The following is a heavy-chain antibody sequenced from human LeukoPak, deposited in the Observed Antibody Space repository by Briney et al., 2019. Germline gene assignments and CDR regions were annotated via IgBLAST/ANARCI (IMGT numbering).Heavy chain of an antibody. Sequence: GGSLRLSCAASGFTFSSYEMNWVRQAPGKGLEWVSYISSSGSTIYYADPVKGRLTISRDNAKNSLYLQMNSLRAEDTAVYYCARYHDFWSGYGIFDYWGQGTLVTVSS. CDR1: GFTFSSYE. J-gene: IGHJ4*02. CDR3: ARYHDFWSGYGIFDY. V-gene: IGHV3-48*03. CDR2: ISSSGSTI. D-gene: IGHD3-3*01.